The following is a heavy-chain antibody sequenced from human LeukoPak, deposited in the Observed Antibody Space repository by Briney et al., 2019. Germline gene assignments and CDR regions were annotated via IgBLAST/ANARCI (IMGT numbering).Heavy chain of an antibody. CDR3: ARDRPGQWLGKVDY. D-gene: IGHD6-19*01. V-gene: IGHV1-8*03. CDR1: GYTFTSYD. Sequence: ASVKVSCKASGYTFTSYDINWVRQATGQGLEWMGWMNPNSGNTGYAQKFQGRVTITRNTSISTAYMELSSLRAEDTAVYYCARDRPGQWLGKVDYWGQGTLVTVSS. CDR2: MNPNSGNT. J-gene: IGHJ4*02.